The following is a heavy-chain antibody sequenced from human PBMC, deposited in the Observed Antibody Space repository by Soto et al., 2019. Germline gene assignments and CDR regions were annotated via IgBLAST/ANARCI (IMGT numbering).Heavy chain of an antibody. CDR1: GFSLGPYG. J-gene: IGHJ4*02. V-gene: IGHV3-23*01. CDR3: ARWNGCGDS. CDR2: FSGGSGAI. Sequence: QLLQSGGGLVQPGGSLRLSCAVSGFSLGPYGVTWVRQTPEKGLEWVTGFSGGSGAIFYADSVRGRFTISRDSSTAYLQMNNLRPEDTAVYFCARWNGCGDSWGQGSRVTVSS. D-gene: IGHD1-1*01.